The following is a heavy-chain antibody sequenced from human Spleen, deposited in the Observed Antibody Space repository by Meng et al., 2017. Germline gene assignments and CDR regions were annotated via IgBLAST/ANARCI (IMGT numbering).Heavy chain of an antibody. V-gene: IGHV1-8*01. J-gene: IGHJ5*02. Sequence: QVQLVQSGAEVKKPGASVKVSCKASGYTFTSYDINWVRQATGQGLEWMGYMRPNSDNTDYAQKFRGRITMTTNTSISTAYTELSSLTSEDTAVYYCAREGLDPWGQGTLVTVSS. CDR2: MRPNSDNT. CDR1: GYTFTSYD. CDR3: AREGLDP.